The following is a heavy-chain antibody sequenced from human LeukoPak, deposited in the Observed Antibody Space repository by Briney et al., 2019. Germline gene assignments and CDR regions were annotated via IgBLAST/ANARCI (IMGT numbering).Heavy chain of an antibody. CDR1: GGSISSYY. J-gene: IGHJ3*02. V-gene: IGHV4-4*07. CDR2: IYTSGST. Sequence: PSETLSLTCTVSGGSISSYYWSWIRQPAGKGLEWIGRIYTSGSTNYNPSLKSRVTMSVDTSKNQFSLNLRSVTAADTATYYCARDEDTTLARAFDIWGQGTMVTVSS. CDR3: ARDEDTTLARAFDI. D-gene: IGHD5-18*01.